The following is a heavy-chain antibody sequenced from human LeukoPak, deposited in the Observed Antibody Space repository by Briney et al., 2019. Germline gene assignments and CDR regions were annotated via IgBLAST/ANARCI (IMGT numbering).Heavy chain of an antibody. Sequence: SETLSLTCAVYGGSFSSYYWSWIRQSPGKGLEWIGGIIHGGSTNYNPSLKSRVTMSVDSSKSQFSLKLTSVTAAATAVYYCAGYSGSPHYFDYWGQGTVVTVSS. D-gene: IGHD5-12*01. CDR3: AGYSGSPHYFDY. V-gene: IGHV4-34*12. CDR1: GGSFSSYY. J-gene: IGHJ4*02. CDR2: IIHGGST.